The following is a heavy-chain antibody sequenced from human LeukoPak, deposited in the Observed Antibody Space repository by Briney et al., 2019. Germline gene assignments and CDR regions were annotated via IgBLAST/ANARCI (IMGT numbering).Heavy chain of an antibody. CDR2: ICYSGST. D-gene: IGHD6-13*01. J-gene: IGHJ4*02. V-gene: IGHV4-39*01. CDR1: GGSISSSSYY. Sequence: SETLSLTCTVSGGSISSSSYYWGWIRQPPGKGLEWIGSICYSGSTYYNPSLKSRVTISVDTSKNQFSLKLSSVTAADTAVYYCARVDRSWQSHDYWGQGTLVTVSS. CDR3: ARVDRSWQSHDY.